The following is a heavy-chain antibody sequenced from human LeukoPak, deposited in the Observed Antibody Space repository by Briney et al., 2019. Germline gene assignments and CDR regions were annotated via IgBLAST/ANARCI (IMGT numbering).Heavy chain of an antibody. V-gene: IGHV1-8*02. CDR3: ARAVPSGWYGYYYYYMDV. CDR1: GYTFTGYY. CDR2: MNPNSGNT. D-gene: IGHD6-19*01. J-gene: IGHJ6*03. Sequence: ASVKVSCKASGYTFTGYYMHWVRQAPGQGLEWMGWMNPNSGNTGYAQKFQGRVTMTRNTSISTAYMELSSLRSEDTAVYYCARAVPSGWYGYYYYYMDVWGKGTTVTISS.